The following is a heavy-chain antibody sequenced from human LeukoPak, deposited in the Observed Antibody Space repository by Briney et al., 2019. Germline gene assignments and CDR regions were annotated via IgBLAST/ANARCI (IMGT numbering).Heavy chain of an antibody. CDR2: ISGSGGST. J-gene: IGHJ4*02. Sequence: PGGSLRLSCAASGFTFSNYGMHWVRQAPGKGLEWVSAISGSGGSTYYADSVKGRFTISRDNSKNTLYLQMNSLRAEDTAVYYCASFHSGSWYSGFGYWGQGTLVTVSS. CDR1: GFTFSNYG. V-gene: IGHV3-23*01. CDR3: ASFHSGSWYSGFGY. D-gene: IGHD6-13*01.